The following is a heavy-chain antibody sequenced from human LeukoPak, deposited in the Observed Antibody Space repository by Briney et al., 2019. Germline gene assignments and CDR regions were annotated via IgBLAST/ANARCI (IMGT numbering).Heavy chain of an antibody. D-gene: IGHD6-6*01. CDR2: IYTSGDT. Sequence: PSETLSLTCTVSGDSISSYYWSWIRQPPGKGLEWIGHIYTSGDTNYIPSLKGRVTISIDTSKNQFSLKLSSVTAADSAVYYCARLTRLSTSPDRYYLDYWGQGTLVTVSS. V-gene: IGHV4-4*09. J-gene: IGHJ4*02. CDR1: GDSISSYY. CDR3: ARLTRLSTSPDRYYLDY.